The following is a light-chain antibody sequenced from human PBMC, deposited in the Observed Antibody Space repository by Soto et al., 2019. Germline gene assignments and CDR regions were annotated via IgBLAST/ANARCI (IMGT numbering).Light chain of an antibody. J-gene: IGLJ2*01. CDR2: DNN. CDR1: SSNIGNNY. V-gene: IGLV1-51*01. CDR3: GTWDSSLSAVV. Sequence: QSVLTQSPSVSAAPGQTVTISCSGSSSNIGNNYVSWYQQLPGTAPKLLLYDNNKRPAGIPDRFSVYKSGTSATLGFTGLQTGDEADYYCGTWDSSLSAVVFGGGTKLTVL.